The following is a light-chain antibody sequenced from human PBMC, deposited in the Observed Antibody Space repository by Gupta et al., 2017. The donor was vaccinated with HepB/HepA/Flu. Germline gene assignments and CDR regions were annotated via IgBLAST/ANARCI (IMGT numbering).Light chain of an antibody. J-gene: IGLJ2*01. V-gene: IGLV2-14*01. Sequence: QSALTQPASVSGSPGQSITISCTGTSSDVGGYNYVSWYQQHPGKAPKLMIYDVSNRPSGVSNRFSGSKSGNTASLTIXGXQAEDEXDYYCSSYTSRSTLVVFGGGTKLTVL. CDR3: SSYTSRSTLVV. CDR2: DVS. CDR1: SSDVGGYNY.